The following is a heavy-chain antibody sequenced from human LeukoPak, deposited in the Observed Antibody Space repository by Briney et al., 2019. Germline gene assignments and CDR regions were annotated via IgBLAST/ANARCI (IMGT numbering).Heavy chain of an antibody. CDR3: ARDPGRYGDYSGWFDP. Sequence: SETLSLTCAVYGGSFSGYYWSWIRQPPGKGLEWIGEINHSGTTNYNPSLKSRVTISVDTSKNQFSLKLSSVTAADTAVYYCARDPGRYGDYSGWFDPWGQGTLVTVSS. D-gene: IGHD4-17*01. CDR2: INHSGTT. J-gene: IGHJ5*02. CDR1: GGSFSGYY. V-gene: IGHV4-34*01.